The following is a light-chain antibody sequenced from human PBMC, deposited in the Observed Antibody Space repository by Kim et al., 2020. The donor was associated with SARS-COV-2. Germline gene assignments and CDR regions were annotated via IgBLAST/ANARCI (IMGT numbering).Light chain of an antibody. J-gene: IGKJ3*01. CDR1: QDISNW. CDR3: QQSNSLPPT. CDR2: AAS. V-gene: IGKV1-12*01. Sequence: ASVGDRVTSTCRASQDISNWLAWYQQKPGKAPNLLIYAASDLQSGVPSRFSGGGSGTYFTLTISSLQPEDLAIYFCQQSNSLPPTFGPGTKVDIK.